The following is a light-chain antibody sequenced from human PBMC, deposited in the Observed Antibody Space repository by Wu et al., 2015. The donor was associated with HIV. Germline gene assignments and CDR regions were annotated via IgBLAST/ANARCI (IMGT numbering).Light chain of an antibody. CDR1: QNINSDY. Sequence: ETVLTQSPGNLSLSPGERATLSCRASQNINSDYLAWYQQKPGQAPRLLIYGASSRATGIPDRFSGSGSGTDFTLTISRLEPEDFAVYYCQQYGSSPVHVFGQGTK. J-gene: IGKJ1*01. CDR3: QQYGSSPVHV. V-gene: IGKV3-20*01. CDR2: GAS.